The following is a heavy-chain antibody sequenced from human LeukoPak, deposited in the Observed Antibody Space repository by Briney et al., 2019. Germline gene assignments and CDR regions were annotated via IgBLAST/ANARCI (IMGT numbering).Heavy chain of an antibody. V-gene: IGHV3-21*01. Sequence: GGSLRLSCAASGFTFSSYSMNWVRQAPGKGLEWVSSISSSSSYIYYADSVKGRFTIYRDNAKNSLYLQMNSLRAEDTAVYYCATLTGYYNVAVDYWGQGTLVTVSS. CDR2: ISSSSSYI. CDR1: GFTFSSYS. J-gene: IGHJ4*02. CDR3: ATLTGYYNVAVDY. D-gene: IGHD3-9*01.